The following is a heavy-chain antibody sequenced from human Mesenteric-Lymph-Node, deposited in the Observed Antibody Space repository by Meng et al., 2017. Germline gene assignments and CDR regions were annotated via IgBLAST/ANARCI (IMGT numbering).Heavy chain of an antibody. CDR1: GFTFSSYS. V-gene: IGHV3-21*01. CDR3: ARIGAAVY. Sequence: GESLKISCAASGFTFSSYSMNWVRQAPGKGLEWVSSVNTGRTYVYYADSVKGRFTISRDNAKNSVYLQMNGLVAEDSAVYSCARIGAAVYWGQGTLVTVSS. CDR2: VNTGRTYV. J-gene: IGHJ4*02. D-gene: IGHD6-25*01.